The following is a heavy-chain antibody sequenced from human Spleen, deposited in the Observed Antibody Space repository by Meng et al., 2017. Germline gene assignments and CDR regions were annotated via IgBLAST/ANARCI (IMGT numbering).Heavy chain of an antibody. D-gene: IGHD6-19*01. V-gene: IGHV4-39*07. CDR2: VYYRGST. CDR1: GGSISSSTYY. CDR3: ARVRYSSGWYYFDY. Sequence: SETLSLTCTVSGGSISSSTYYWGWIRQPPGKGLEWIGNVYYRGSTYYNPSLKSRVTMSVDTSKNQFSLKLSSVTAADTAVYYCARVRYSSGWYYFDYWGQGTLVTVSS. J-gene: IGHJ4*02.